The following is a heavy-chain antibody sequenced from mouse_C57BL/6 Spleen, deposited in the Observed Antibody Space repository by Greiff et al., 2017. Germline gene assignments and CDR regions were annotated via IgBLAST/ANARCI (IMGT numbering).Heavy chain of an antibody. CDR1: GYTFTSYW. CDR3: ARRGYSKRYFDV. D-gene: IGHD2-5*01. J-gene: IGHJ1*03. Sequence: QVQLQQPGAELVMPGASVKLSCKASGYTFTSYWMHWVKQRPGQGLEWIGEIDPSDSYTNYNQKFKGKSTLTVDKSASTAYMQLSRLTSEDSAVYSCARRGYSKRYFDVWGTGTTVTVSS. CDR2: IDPSDSYT. V-gene: IGHV1-69*01.